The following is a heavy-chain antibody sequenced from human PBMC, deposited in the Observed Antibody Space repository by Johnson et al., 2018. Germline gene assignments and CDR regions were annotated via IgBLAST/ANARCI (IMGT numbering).Heavy chain of an antibody. CDR3: ASMAGGITGTTDAFDI. J-gene: IGHJ3*02. CDR1: GGSISSYY. D-gene: IGHD1-20*01. CDR2: IYYSGRT. V-gene: IGHV4-59*01. Sequence: QEQLREAGPGLVEPSEPLSLRCTVSGGSISSYYWSWIRQPPGKGLEWIGYIYYSGRTNYNPSLKSRVTISVETSKNQFSLKLSSVTAADTAVYYCASMAGGITGTTDAFDIWGQGTMVTVSS.